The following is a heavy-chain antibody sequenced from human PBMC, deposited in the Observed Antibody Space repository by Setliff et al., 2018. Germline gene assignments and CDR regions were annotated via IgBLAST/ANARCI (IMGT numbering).Heavy chain of an antibody. Sequence: SETLSLTCIVSDASINSSTFFWGWIRQPPGKGLEWIGSIYYSGTTYYNPSVRSRVTISVDTSKNQFSLKLSSVTAADTAVYFCARRPYQHYDSSGYSVNYYMDVWGKGTTVTVSS. V-gene: IGHV4-39*01. CDR1: DASINSSTFF. CDR2: IYYSGTT. CDR3: ARRPYQHYDSSGYSVNYYMDV. D-gene: IGHD3-22*01. J-gene: IGHJ6*03.